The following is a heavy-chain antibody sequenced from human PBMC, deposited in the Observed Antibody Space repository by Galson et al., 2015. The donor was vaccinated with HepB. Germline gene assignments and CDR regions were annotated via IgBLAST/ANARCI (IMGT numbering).Heavy chain of an antibody. D-gene: IGHD4-11*01. V-gene: IGHV3-23*01. Sequence: SLRLSCAASGFTFNNYVMTWVRQPPGKGPEWVSSITSSGGSTYYADAVQGRFTISRDNSKNTLYLQMNSLRAEDTALYYCARIPLNYKVRGYFDYWGQGTLVTVSS. CDR2: ITSSGGST. CDR3: ARIPLNYKVRGYFDY. J-gene: IGHJ4*02. CDR1: GFTFNNYV.